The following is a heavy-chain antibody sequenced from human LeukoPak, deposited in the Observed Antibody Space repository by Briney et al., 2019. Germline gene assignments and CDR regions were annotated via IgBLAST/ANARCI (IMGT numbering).Heavy chain of an antibody. J-gene: IGHJ4*02. D-gene: IGHD3-3*01. CDR1: GYTFTGYY. Sequence: ASVKVSCKASGYTFTGYYMHWVRQAPGQGLEWMGWINPNSGGTNYAQKFQGRVTMTRDTSISTAYVELSRLRSDDTAVYYCARGSIFGVVIGFDYWGQGTLVTVSS. V-gene: IGHV1-2*02. CDR3: ARGSIFGVVIGFDY. CDR2: INPNSGGT.